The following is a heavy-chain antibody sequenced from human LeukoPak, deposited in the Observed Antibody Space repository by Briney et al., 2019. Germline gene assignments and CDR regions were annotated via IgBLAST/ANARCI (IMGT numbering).Heavy chain of an antibody. CDR1: GFTFSSYS. J-gene: IGHJ4*02. CDR3: ARGPYQLLPFDY. D-gene: IGHD2-2*01. CDR2: ISSSSSYV. Sequence: GGSLRLSCAASGFTFSSYSMNWVRQAPGKGLEWVSSISSSSSYVYYADSVKGRFTISRDNAKNSLYLQMNSLRAEDTAVYYCARGPYQLLPFDYWGQGTLVTVSS. V-gene: IGHV3-21*01.